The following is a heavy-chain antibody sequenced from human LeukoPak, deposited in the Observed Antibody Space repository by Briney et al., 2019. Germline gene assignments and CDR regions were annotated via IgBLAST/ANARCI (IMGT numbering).Heavy chain of an antibody. V-gene: IGHV3-21*01. CDR2: ISSSSSYI. CDR1: GFTFSSYS. CDR3: ARGVVVVPAAIRGVRFDP. Sequence: GGSLRLSCAASGFTFSSYSMNWVRQAPGKGLEWVSSISSSSSYIYYADSVKGRFIISRDNAKNSLYLQMNSLRAEDTAVYYCARGVVVVPAAIRGVRFDPWGQGTLVTVSS. D-gene: IGHD2-2*01. J-gene: IGHJ5*02.